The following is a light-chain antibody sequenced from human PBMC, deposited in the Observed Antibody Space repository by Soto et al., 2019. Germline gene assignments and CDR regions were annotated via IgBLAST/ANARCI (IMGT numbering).Light chain of an antibody. J-gene: IGKJ1*01. CDR3: QQYNNWPRT. CDR1: QSVGSN. CDR2: GAS. V-gene: IGKV3-15*01. Sequence: EIVMTQSPVTLSVSPGERATLPCRASQSVGSNLAWYQQKPGQAPRLLIYGASTRATGIPARFSGSGSGTEFTLTISSLQSEDFAVYYCQQYNNWPRTFGQGTKVEIK.